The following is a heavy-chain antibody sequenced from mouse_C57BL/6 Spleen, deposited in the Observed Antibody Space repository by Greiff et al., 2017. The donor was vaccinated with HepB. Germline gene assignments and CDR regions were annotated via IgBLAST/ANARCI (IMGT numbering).Heavy chain of an antibody. Sequence: VQLQQSGAELVKPGASVKLSCKASGYTFTSYWMHWVKQRPGQGLEWIGMIHPTSGSTNYNEKFKSKATLTVDKSSSTAYMQLSSLTSEDSAVYYCARSRDWDYFDYWGQGTTLTVSS. D-gene: IGHD3-3*01. CDR3: ARSRDWDYFDY. J-gene: IGHJ2*01. CDR1: GYTFTSYW. CDR2: IHPTSGST. V-gene: IGHV1-64*01.